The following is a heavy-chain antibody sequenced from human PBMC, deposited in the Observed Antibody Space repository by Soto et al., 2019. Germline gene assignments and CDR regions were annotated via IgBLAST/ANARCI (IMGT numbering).Heavy chain of an antibody. J-gene: IGHJ4*02. CDR2: ISYDGSNK. V-gene: IGHV3-30-3*01. Sequence: GGSLRLSCAASGFTFSSYAMHWVRQAPGKGLEWVAVISYDGSNKYYADSVKGRFTISRDNSKNTLYLQMNSLRAEDTAVYYCARPYYYDSSGYYYVYRTRSYYFDYWGQGTLVTVSS. CDR3: ARPYYYDSSGYYYVYRTRSYYFDY. D-gene: IGHD3-22*01. CDR1: GFTFSSYA.